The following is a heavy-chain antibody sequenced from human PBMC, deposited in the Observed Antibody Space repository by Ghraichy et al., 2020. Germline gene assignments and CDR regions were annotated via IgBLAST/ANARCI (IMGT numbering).Heavy chain of an antibody. CDR3: ASRDGFDWLSGADY. D-gene: IGHD3-9*01. J-gene: IGHJ4*02. V-gene: IGHV3-66*01. CDR2: IYSGGNT. Sequence: GGSLRLSCAASGFTVSSNYMSWVRQAPGKGLEWVLVIYSGGNTYYADSVKGRFTISRDNSKNTLYLQMNSLRAEDTAVYYCASRDGFDWLSGADYWGQGTLVTVSS. CDR1: GFTVSSNY.